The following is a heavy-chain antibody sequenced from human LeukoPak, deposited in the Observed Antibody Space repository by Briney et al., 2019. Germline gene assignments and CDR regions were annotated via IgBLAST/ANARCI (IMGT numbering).Heavy chain of an antibody. D-gene: IGHD3-22*01. CDR2: INHSGST. CDR3: ARHVRSYYDRATDY. J-gene: IGHJ4*02. Sequence: SETLSLTCAVYGGSFSGYYWSWIRQPPGKGLEWIGEINHSGSTNYNPSLKSRVTISVDTSKNQFSLKLSSVTAADTAVYYCARHVRSYYDRATDYWGQGTLVTVSS. V-gene: IGHV4-34*01. CDR1: GGSFSGYY.